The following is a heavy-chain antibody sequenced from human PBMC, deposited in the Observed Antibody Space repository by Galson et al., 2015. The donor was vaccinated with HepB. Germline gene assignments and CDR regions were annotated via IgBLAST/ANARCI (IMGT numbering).Heavy chain of an antibody. CDR3: ARVLITCVGVVEIDAFDV. J-gene: IGHJ3*01. CDR1: GFSLTTRRVA. D-gene: IGHD3-16*02. Sequence: PALVKPTQTLTLPCTFSGFSLTTRRVAVGWIRQPPGKALEWLAVIYWDDDKRYSPSLKSRFTITKDTSRNQVVLTMTNMDPVDTATFFCARVLITCVGVVEIDAFDVWGQGTVVTVSS. V-gene: IGHV2-5*02. CDR2: IYWDDDK.